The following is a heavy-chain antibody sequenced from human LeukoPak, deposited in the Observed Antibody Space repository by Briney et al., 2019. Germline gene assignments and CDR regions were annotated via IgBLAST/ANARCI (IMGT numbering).Heavy chain of an antibody. CDR3: ARERPYYGGNVTDAFDI. CDR1: GYTFTSYD. D-gene: IGHD4-23*01. Sequence: ASVKVSCKASGYTFTSYDINWVRQAPGQGLEWMGIINPSGGSTSYAQKFQGRVTMTRDMSTSTVYMELSSLRSEDTAVYYCARERPYYGGNVTDAFDIWGQGTMVTVSS. CDR2: INPSGGST. V-gene: IGHV1-46*01. J-gene: IGHJ3*02.